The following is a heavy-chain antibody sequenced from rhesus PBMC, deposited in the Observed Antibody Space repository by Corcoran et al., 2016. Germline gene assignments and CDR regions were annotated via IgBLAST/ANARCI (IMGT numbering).Heavy chain of an antibody. Sequence: QVQLQESGPGLVKPSATLSLTCAVSGYSISRGYGWRWIRQPPGKGLEWIGYIGGSSGSTNYNPSLKSRVTIAKDTSKNQVSLKLSSVTAADTAVYYCARTDGDWGQGVLVTVSS. CDR2: IGGSSGST. J-gene: IGHJ4*01. V-gene: IGHV4-127*01. CDR1: GYSISRGYG. CDR3: ARTDGD.